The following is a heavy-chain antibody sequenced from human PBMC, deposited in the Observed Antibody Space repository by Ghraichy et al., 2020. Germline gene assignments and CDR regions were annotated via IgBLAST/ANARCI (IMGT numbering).Heavy chain of an antibody. J-gene: IGHJ4*02. CDR2: IYYSGST. Sequence: SETLSLTCTVSGGSISSSSYYWGWIRQPPGKGLEWIGSIYYSGSTYYNPSLKSRVTISVDTSKNQFSLKLSSVTAADTAVYYCARLSRTFSGSETFDYWGQGTLVTVSS. CDR3: ARLSRTFSGSETFDY. V-gene: IGHV4-39*01. D-gene: IGHD3-10*01. CDR1: GGSISSSSYY.